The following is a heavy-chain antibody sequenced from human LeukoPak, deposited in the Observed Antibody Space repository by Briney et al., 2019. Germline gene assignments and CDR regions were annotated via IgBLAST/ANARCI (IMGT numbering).Heavy chain of an antibody. CDR1: GFTFSSYW. V-gene: IGHV3-7*01. Sequence: GGSLRLSCAASGFTFSSYWMSWVRQAPGKGLEWVANIKQDGSEKYYVDSVKGRFTISRDNAKNSLYLQMNSLRAEDTAVYYCARDRDEYNYYYYMDVWVKGTTVTVSS. J-gene: IGHJ6*03. D-gene: IGHD2/OR15-2a*01. CDR2: IKQDGSEK. CDR3: ARDRDEYNYYYYMDV.